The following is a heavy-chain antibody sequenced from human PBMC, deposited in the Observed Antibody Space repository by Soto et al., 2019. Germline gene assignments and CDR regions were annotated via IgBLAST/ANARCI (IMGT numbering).Heavy chain of an antibody. CDR3: VRGGGSLVHRSCLDF. Sequence: QVQLVESGGGVFQPGTSLRLSCAASGFTFRQYGMHWVRQAPGKGLEWVAVIFYDGTDQHYADSVKGRFAISRDNPGNMVYLQMNSLRDEDTGVYYCVRGGGSLVHRSCLDFWGQGTTV. CDR2: IFYDGTDQ. J-gene: IGHJ3*01. CDR1: GFTFRQYG. V-gene: IGHV3-33*01. D-gene: IGHD6-19*01.